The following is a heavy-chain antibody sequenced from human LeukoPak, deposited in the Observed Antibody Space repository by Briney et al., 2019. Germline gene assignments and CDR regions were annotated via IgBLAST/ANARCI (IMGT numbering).Heavy chain of an antibody. V-gene: IGHV4-39*01. CDR1: GASISSSNYY. Sequence: SETLSLTCTVSGASISSSNYYWGWIRQPPGKGLAWIWSIYYSGSTYYSPSLKSRVTISVDTSENQFSLKLSSVTAADTAVYYCASFRAAAGPKRFDYWGQGTLVTVSS. J-gene: IGHJ4*02. CDR3: ASFRAAAGPKRFDY. CDR2: IYYSGST. D-gene: IGHD6-13*01.